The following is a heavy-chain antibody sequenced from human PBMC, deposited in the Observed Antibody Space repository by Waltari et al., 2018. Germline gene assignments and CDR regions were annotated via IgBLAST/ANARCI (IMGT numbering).Heavy chain of an antibody. CDR2: ISGSGGST. J-gene: IGHJ4*02. CDR3: AKVRLRYCSGGSCNADRYYFDY. D-gene: IGHD2-15*01. Sequence: EVQLVESGGGLVQPGGSLRLSCAASGFTFSSYAMSWVRQAPGKGLEWVSAISGSGGSTYYADSVKGRFTISRDNSKNTLYLQMNSLRAEDTAVYYCAKVRLRYCSGGSCNADRYYFDYWGQGTLVTVSS. CDR1: GFTFSSYA. V-gene: IGHV3-23*04.